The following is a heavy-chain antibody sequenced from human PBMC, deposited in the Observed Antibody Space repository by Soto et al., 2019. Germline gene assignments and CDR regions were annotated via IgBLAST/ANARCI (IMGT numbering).Heavy chain of an antibody. CDR1: GFTFSSYW. CDR2: TNSDGSDT. V-gene: IGHV3-74*01. J-gene: IGHJ4*02. D-gene: IGHD6-19*01. CDR3: ARDLGWSLFDY. Sequence: EVQLVESGGGLVQPGGSLRLSCAASGFTFSSYWMYWVRQAPGKGLVWVSRTNSDGSDTTYADSVKGRFTISRDNAKNTLYLQMNSLRAEDTAVYYCARDLGWSLFDYWGQGTMVTFSS.